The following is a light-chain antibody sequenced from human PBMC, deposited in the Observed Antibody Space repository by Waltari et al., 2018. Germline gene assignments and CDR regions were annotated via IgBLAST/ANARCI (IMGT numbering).Light chain of an antibody. CDR2: AAS. J-gene: IGKJ1*01. V-gene: IGKV1-39*01. CDR1: QDISSN. Sequence: DIQMTQSPSALSASVGDRVTVTCRASQDISSNLNWYQQKPGKAPKVLIYAASSLQSGVPSRFSGSGSGTDFTFTISTLQPEDSATYYCQQSFSSWTFGQGTKVEIK. CDR3: QQSFSSWT.